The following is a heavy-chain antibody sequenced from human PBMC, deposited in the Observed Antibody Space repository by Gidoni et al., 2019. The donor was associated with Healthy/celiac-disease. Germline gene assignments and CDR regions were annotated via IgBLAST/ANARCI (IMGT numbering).Heavy chain of an antibody. CDR1: GFTFSAYY. CDR3: AREYGGKEYYYYGMDV. J-gene: IGHJ6*02. CDR2: ISSSGSTI. D-gene: IGHD2-15*01. V-gene: IGHV3-11*01. Sequence: QMQLVESGGGLVKHGTSLRRSCAASGFTFSAYYMSWIRQDPGKGLEWVSYISSSGSTIYYADSVKGRFTISRENAKNSLYLQMNSLRAEDTAVYYCAREYGGKEYYYYGMDVWGQGTTVTVSS.